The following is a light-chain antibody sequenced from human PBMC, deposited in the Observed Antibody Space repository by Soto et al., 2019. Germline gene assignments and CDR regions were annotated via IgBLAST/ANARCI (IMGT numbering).Light chain of an antibody. V-gene: IGLV2-14*01. CDR2: EVS. CDR3: SSFASSSTLVV. CDR1: SRDVGGYNY. J-gene: IGLJ1*01. Sequence: QSALTQPASVSGSPGQSITISCTGTSRDVGGYNYVAWYQQHPDRAPKVMIYEVSNRPSGVSNRFSGSKSGNTASPTISGLQAEDEADYYCSSFASSSTLVVFGTGTKLTVL.